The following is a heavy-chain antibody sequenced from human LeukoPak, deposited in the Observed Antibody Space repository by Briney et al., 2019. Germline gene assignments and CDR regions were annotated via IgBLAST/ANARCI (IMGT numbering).Heavy chain of an antibody. D-gene: IGHD3-10*01. Sequence: SETLSLTCAVYGGSFSGYYWSWIRQPPGKGLEWIGEINHSGSTNYNPSLKSRVTISVDTSKNQFSLKLSSVTAADTAVYYCARLIESVRFGEGYWFDPWGQGTLVTVSS. V-gene: IGHV4-34*01. CDR2: INHSGST. CDR1: GGSFSGYY. CDR3: ARLIESVRFGEGYWFDP. J-gene: IGHJ5*02.